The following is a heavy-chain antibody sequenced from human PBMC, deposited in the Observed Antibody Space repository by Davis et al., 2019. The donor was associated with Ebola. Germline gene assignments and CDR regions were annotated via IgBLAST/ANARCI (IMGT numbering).Heavy chain of an antibody. V-gene: IGHV3-23*01. CDR3: ARADSQWLLPHDWFDP. Sequence: GESLKISCAASGFTLISYAMSWVRQAPGKGLEWVSGVSAGGSTLYADSVRGRFTISRDTSNNTLFLQMNSLRAEDTAVYYCARADSQWLLPHDWFDPWGQGTLVTVSS. D-gene: IGHD6-19*01. CDR1: GFTLISYA. J-gene: IGHJ5*02. CDR2: VSAGGST.